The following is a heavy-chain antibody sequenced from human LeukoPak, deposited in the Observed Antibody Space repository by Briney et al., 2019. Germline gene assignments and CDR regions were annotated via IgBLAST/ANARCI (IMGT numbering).Heavy chain of an antibody. CDR1: GGSISSSSYH. D-gene: IGHD3-10*01. J-gene: IGHJ4*02. V-gene: IGHV4-39*01. CDR3: ARVSYYGTHYFDY. Sequence: SETLSLTCTVSGGSISSSSYHWGWIRQPPGKGLEWIGSIFYSGSTYYNPSLKSRLTISVDTSKNQFSLKLNSVTAADTAVYYCARVSYYGTHYFDYWGQGTLVTVSS. CDR2: IFYSGST.